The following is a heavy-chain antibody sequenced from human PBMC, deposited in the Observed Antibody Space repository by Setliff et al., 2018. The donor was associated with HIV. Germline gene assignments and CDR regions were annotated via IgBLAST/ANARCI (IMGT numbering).Heavy chain of an antibody. CDR2: LSGSGVST. CDR3: AVQRATSPWFNWFDP. CDR1: DASISNYH. V-gene: IGHV3-23*01. J-gene: IGHJ5*02. D-gene: IGHD5-12*01. Sequence: ETLSLTCTVSDASISNYHWSWVRQAPGKGLEWVSTLSGSGVSTYYADSVKGRFTISRDNSKNTLYLQMSSLRAKDTAVYCCAVQRATSPWFNWFDPWGQGSLVTVSS.